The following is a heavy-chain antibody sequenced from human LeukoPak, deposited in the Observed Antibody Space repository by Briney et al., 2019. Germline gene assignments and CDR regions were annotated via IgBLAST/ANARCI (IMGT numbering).Heavy chain of an antibody. V-gene: IGHV3-48*03. CDR3: ARGPSIAARYDAFDI. J-gene: IGHJ3*02. Sequence: GGSLRLSCAASEFTFTSYELNWVRQAPGKGLEWVSYISSSGNTISYADSVKGRFTISGDNAKNSLYLQVISLRAEDTAVYYCARGPSIAARYDAFDIWGQGTMVTVSS. D-gene: IGHD6-6*01. CDR2: ISSSGNTI. CDR1: EFTFTSYE.